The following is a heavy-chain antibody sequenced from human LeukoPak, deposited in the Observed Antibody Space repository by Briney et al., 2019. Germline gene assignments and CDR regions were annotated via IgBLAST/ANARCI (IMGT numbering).Heavy chain of an antibody. Sequence: GGSLRLSCAASGFTFSSYGMHWVRQAPGKGLEWVAVIWYDGSNKYYADSVKGRFTISRDNSKNTLYLQMNSLRAEDTAVYYCARGGKHSSSWGNFDYWGQGTLVTVSS. CDR3: ARGGKHSSSWGNFDY. CDR1: GFTFSSYG. CDR2: IWYDGSNK. V-gene: IGHV3-33*01. J-gene: IGHJ4*02. D-gene: IGHD6-13*01.